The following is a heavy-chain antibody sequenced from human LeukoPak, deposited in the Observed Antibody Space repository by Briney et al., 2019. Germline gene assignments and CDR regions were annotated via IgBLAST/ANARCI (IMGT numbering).Heavy chain of an antibody. Sequence: ASVKVSCKASGYTFTGYYMHWVRQAPGQGLEWMGWINPNSGGTNYAQKFQGRVTMTRDTSISTAYMELSRLRSDDTAVYYCGRAYSSSGASFDYWGQGTLVTVSS. CDR3: GRAYSSSGASFDY. CDR2: INPNSGGT. CDR1: GYTFTGYY. J-gene: IGHJ4*02. V-gene: IGHV1-2*02. D-gene: IGHD6-13*01.